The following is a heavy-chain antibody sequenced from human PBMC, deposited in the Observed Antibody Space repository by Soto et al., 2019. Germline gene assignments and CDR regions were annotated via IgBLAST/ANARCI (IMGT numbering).Heavy chain of an antibody. CDR2: VIPILGQA. CDR1: GGIFSSYA. D-gene: IGHD1-26*01. Sequence: QVQLVQSGAELKKPGSSVKVSCTASGGIFSSYAISWLRQAPGQGLEWMGAVIPILGQAYYAQNFQDRVTITADESTRTAYMDLINLRSDDTAVYFCARVGGVGAPPGADYWGQGTLVTVSS. CDR3: ARVGGVGAPPGADY. V-gene: IGHV1-69*01. J-gene: IGHJ4*02.